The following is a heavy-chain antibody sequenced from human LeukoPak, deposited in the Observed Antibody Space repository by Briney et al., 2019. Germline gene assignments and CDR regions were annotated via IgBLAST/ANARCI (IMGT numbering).Heavy chain of an antibody. J-gene: IGHJ4*02. D-gene: IGHD2-15*01. CDR1: GFTFGDYA. CDR3: TRVAATRPPDY. V-gene: IGHV3-49*03. CDR2: IRSKAYGGTT. Sequence: GGSLRLSCTASGFTFGDYAMSWFRQAPGKGLEWVGFIRSKAYGGTTEYAASVKGRFTISRDDSKSIAYLQMNSLRTEDTVVYYCTRVAATRPPDYWGQGTLVTVSS.